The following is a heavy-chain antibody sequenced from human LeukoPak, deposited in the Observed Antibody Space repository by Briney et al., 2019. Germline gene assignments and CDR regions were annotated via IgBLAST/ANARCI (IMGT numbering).Heavy chain of an antibody. D-gene: IGHD3-10*01. CDR1: GGTFSSYA. CDR3: ARDLRGSGSYYNGPHYYYYYYMDV. V-gene: IGHV1-69*05. CDR2: IIPIFGTA. J-gene: IGHJ6*03. Sequence: ASVKVSCKASGGTFSSYAISWVRQAPGQGLEWMGGIIPIFGTANYAQKFQGRVTMTRDTSTSTVYMELSSLRSEDTAVYYCARDLRGSGSYYNGPHYYYYYYMDVWGKGTTVTISS.